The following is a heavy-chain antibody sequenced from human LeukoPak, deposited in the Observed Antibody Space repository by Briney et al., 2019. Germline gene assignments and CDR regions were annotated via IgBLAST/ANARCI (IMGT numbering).Heavy chain of an antibody. CDR3: ARGSGFYSSSWDYYMDV. CDR2: INPSGGST. V-gene: IGHV1-46*01. CDR1: GYTFTSYY. J-gene: IGHJ6*03. Sequence: ASVNVSCKASGYTFTSYYMHWVRQAPGQGLEWMGIINPSGGSTSYAQKFQGRVTMTRDMSTSTSYMELSSLRSEDTAVYYCARGSGFYSSSWDYYMDVWGKGTTVTVSS. D-gene: IGHD6-13*01.